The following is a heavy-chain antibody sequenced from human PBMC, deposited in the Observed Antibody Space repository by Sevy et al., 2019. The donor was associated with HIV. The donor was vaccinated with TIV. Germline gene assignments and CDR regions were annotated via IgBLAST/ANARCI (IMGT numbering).Heavy chain of an antibody. CDR2: ISSSSSYI. J-gene: IGHJ3*02. D-gene: IGHD1-26*01. CDR3: ARVSRKVGAPAVRAFDI. CDR1: GFTFSSYS. Sequence: GGSLRLSCAASGFTFSSYSMNWVRQAPGQGLEWVSSISSSSSYIYYADSVKGRFTISRDNAKNALYLQMNSLRAEDTAVYYCARVSRKVGAPAVRAFDIWGQGTMVTVSS. V-gene: IGHV3-21*01.